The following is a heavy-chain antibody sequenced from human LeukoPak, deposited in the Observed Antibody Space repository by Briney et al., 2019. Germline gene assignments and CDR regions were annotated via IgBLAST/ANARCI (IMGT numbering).Heavy chain of an antibody. CDR1: GFTFSSYG. D-gene: IGHD5-24*01. J-gene: IGHJ2*01. CDR2: IRYDGSNK. V-gene: IGHV3-33*08. Sequence: PGRSLRLSCAASGFTFSSYGMHWVRQAPGKGLEWVAFIRYDGSNKYYADSVKGRFTISRDNSKNTLYLQMSSLRAEDTAVYYCAREERDGYNYYWYFDLWGRGTLVTVSS. CDR3: AREERDGYNYYWYFDL.